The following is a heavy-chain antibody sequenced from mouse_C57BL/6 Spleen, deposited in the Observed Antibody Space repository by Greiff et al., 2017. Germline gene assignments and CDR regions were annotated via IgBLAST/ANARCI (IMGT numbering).Heavy chain of an antibody. CDR2: INPSTGGT. V-gene: IGHV1-42*01. CDR3: ARKPGNPYYFDY. CDR1: GYSFTGYY. Sequence: SGPELVKPGASVKISCKASGYSFTGYYMNWVKQSPEKSLEWIGEINPSTGGTTYNQKFKAKATLTVDKSSSTAYMQLKSLTSEDSAVYYCARKPGNPYYFDYWGQGTTLTVSS. D-gene: IGHD2-1*01. J-gene: IGHJ2*01.